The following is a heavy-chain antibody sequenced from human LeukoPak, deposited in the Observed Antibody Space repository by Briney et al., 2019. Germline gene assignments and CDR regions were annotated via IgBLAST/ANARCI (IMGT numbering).Heavy chain of an antibody. Sequence: GGSLRLSCAASGFTFSSYAMSWVRQAPGRGLEWVSTISGSGGSTYYAASVKGRFTISRDNSKNTLYLQMNSLRAEDTAVYYCANKVDYGGHSWFDPWGQGTLVTVSS. CDR1: GFTFSSYA. V-gene: IGHV3-23*01. J-gene: IGHJ5*02. D-gene: IGHD4-23*01. CDR3: ANKVDYGGHSWFDP. CDR2: ISGSGGST.